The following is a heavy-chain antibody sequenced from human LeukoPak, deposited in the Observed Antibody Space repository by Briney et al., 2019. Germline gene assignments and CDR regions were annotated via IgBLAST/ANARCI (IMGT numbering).Heavy chain of an antibody. CDR3: AGPYCSGGSCYSSIYYYYGMDV. CDR1: GFTFSNYG. CDR2: ISYDGSNK. Sequence: GGSLRLSCATSGFTFSNYGIHWVRQAPGKGLEWVAVISYDGSNKYYADSVKGRFTISRDNSKNTLYLQMNSLRAEDTAVYYCAGPYCSGGSCYSSIYYYYGMDVWGQGTTVTVSS. D-gene: IGHD2-15*01. J-gene: IGHJ6*02. V-gene: IGHV3-30*03.